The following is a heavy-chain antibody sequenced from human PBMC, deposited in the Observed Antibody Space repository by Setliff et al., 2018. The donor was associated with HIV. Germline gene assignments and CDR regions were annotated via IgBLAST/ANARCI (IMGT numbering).Heavy chain of an antibody. V-gene: IGHV1-8*02. D-gene: IGHD6-6*01. Sequence: ASVKVSCKASGYTFTSYDINWVRQATGQGLEWMGWMNPNSGNTGYAQKFQGRVTMTRNTSISTAYMELSSLRSEDTAVYYCARGHSSSTNWFFDLWGRGTLVTVSS. CDR2: MNPNSGNT. CDR1: GYTFTSYD. CDR3: ARGHSSSTNWFFDL. J-gene: IGHJ2*01.